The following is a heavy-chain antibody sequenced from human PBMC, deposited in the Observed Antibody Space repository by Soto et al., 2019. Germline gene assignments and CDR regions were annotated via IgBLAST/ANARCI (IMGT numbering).Heavy chain of an antibody. D-gene: IGHD6-6*01. CDR2: FDPEDGET. V-gene: IGHV1-24*01. Sequence: QVQLVQSGAEVKKPGASVKVSCKVSGYTLTELSMHWVRQAPGKGLEWMGGFDPEDGETIYAQKFQGRVTITEDTSTDTAYMELRSLRSGDTAVYYCATLYSSSSFWFDPWGQGTLVTVSS. CDR3: ATLYSSSSFWFDP. J-gene: IGHJ5*02. CDR1: GYTLTELS.